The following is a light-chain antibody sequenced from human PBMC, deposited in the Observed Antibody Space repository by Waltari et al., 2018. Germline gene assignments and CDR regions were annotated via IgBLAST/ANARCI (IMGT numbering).Light chain of an antibody. J-gene: IGLJ3*02. Sequence: QLVLTQSPPASASLASSVKPTCILTGSHSPYNIPRPQLPPEKGPRSFMNVNSDGSHDKADGIPERFSGSSAEAERYLIISRLQSDDEADYFCQTWGMNIQVFGGGTRLTVL. V-gene: IGLV4-69*01. CDR2: VNSDGSH. CDR1: GSHSPYN. CDR3: QTWGMNIQV.